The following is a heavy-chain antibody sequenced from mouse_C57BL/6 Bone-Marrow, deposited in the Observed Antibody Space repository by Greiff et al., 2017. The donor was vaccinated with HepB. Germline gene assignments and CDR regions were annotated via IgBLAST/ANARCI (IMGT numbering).Heavy chain of an antibody. CDR2: IDPENGDT. CDR3: TTRPPYWYFDV. Sequence: VQLQQSGAELVRPGASVKLSCTASGFNIKDDYMHWVKQRPEQGLEWIGWIDPENGDTEYASKFQGKATITADTSSNTAYLQLSSLTSEDTAVYYCTTRPPYWYFDVWGTGTTVTVSS. J-gene: IGHJ1*03. V-gene: IGHV14-4*01. CDR1: GFNIKDDY.